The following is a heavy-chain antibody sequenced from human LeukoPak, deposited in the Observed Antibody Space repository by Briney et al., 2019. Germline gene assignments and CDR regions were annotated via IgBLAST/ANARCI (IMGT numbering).Heavy chain of an antibody. CDR2: IYSGGNT. J-gene: IGHJ3*02. D-gene: IGHD3-10*01. V-gene: IGHV3-53*01. CDR3: AKDSTYYYGSGDHSNDAFDI. CDR1: GFTFSSYS. Sequence: GGSLRLSCAASGFTFSSYSMNWVRQAPGKGLEWVSVIYSGGNTYYTDSVKGRFTISRDNSKNTLYLQMNSLRAEDTAVYYCAKDSTYYYGSGDHSNDAFDIWGQGTMVTVSS.